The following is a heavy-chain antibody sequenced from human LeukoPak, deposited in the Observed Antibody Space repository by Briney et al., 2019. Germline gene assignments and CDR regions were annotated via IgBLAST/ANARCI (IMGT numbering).Heavy chain of an antibody. Sequence: ASLKVSCKASGYTFTSYYMHWVRQAPGQGLEWMGLISPTGGSTGYAQKFQGRVTMTGDMSTSTDYMELSSLRSEDTAIYYCARDNSVGDNAWWFDPWGQGTLVTVSS. V-gene: IGHV1-46*01. CDR1: GYTFTSYY. J-gene: IGHJ5*02. CDR2: ISPTGGST. D-gene: IGHD1-26*01. CDR3: ARDNSVGDNAWWFDP.